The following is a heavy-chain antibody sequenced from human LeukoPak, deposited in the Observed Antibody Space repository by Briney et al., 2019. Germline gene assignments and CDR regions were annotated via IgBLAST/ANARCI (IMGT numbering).Heavy chain of an antibody. CDR2: IYSGGST. CDR3: ARGGIVGATSWFDP. D-gene: IGHD1-26*01. J-gene: IGHJ5*02. Sequence: GGSLRLSCAASGFTVSSNYMSWVRQAPGKGLEWVSVIYSGGSTYYADSVKGRFTISRDNSKNTLYLQMNSLRAEDTAVYYCARGGIVGATSWFDPWGQGTLVAVSS. V-gene: IGHV3-53*01. CDR1: GFTVSSNY.